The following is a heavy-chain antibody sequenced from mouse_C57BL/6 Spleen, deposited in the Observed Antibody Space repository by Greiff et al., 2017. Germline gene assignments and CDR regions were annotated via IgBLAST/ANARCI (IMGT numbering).Heavy chain of an antibody. D-gene: IGHD1-1*01. J-gene: IGHJ1*03. V-gene: IGHV1-19*01. Sequence: EVQLQQSGPVLVKPGASVKMSCKASGYTFTDYYMNWVKQSHGKSLEWIGVINPYNGGTSYNQKFKGKATLTVDKSSSTAYMELNSLTSEDSAVYYCAREGPVITTVVARYWYFDVWGTGTTVTVSS. CDR1: GYTFTDYY. CDR3: AREGPVITTVVARYWYFDV. CDR2: INPYNGGT.